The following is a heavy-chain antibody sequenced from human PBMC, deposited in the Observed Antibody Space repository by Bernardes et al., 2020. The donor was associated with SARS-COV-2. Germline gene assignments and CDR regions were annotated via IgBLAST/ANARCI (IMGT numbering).Heavy chain of an antibody. CDR2: ISTSSGAI. D-gene: IGHD6-19*01. CDR1: GFIFSTYS. CDR3: ARAGPRYSSGSSDY. J-gene: IGHJ4*02. Sequence: GGSLRLSRAASGFIFSTYSMNWVRQAPGKGLEWVSYISTSSGAIYYADSVKGRFTISRDNAKNSLFLQMNSLRAEDTAVYYCARAGPRYSSGSSDYWGQGTLVTVSS. V-gene: IGHV3-48*01.